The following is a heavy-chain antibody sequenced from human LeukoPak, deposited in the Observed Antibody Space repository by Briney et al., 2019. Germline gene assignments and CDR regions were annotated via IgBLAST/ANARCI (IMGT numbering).Heavy chain of an antibody. CDR1: GASISGSGYY. CDR3: ARVGSYPYYFDY. Sequence: SETLSLTCAVSGASISGSGYYLGWIRQPPGKGLEWIGYIYYSGSTNYNPSLKSRVTISVDTSKNQFSLKLSSVTAADTAVYYCARVGSYPYYFDYWGQGTLVTVSS. V-gene: IGHV4-61*08. CDR2: IYYSGST. D-gene: IGHD1-26*01. J-gene: IGHJ4*02.